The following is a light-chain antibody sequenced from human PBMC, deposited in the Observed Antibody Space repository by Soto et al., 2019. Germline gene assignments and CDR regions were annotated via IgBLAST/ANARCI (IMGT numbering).Light chain of an antibody. J-gene: IGKJ3*01. CDR3: QQYGSAPRVT. CDR1: QTVTSRY. CDR2: GAS. Sequence: EIVLTQSPGTLSLSLGERATLSCRASQTVTSRYLSWYQQKPGQAPRLLIYGASSKDTGIPDRFSGSGSGTDFTLTISRLEPEDFAVYYCQQYGSAPRVTFGPGTKVDIK. V-gene: IGKV3-20*01.